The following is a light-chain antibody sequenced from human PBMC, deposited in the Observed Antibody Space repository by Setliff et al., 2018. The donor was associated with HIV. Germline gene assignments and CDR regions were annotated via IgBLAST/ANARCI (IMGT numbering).Light chain of an antibody. V-gene: IGLV2-14*03. J-gene: IGLJ3*02. CDR2: DVD. CDR1: SSDVGRYNF. Sequence: GASSDVGRYNFVSWYQQHPGKAPKLMIYDVDNRPAGVSNRFSGSKSGNTASLAISGLQAEDEADYYCSSYTSSSTLVFGGGTKGTVL. CDR3: SSYTSSSTLV.